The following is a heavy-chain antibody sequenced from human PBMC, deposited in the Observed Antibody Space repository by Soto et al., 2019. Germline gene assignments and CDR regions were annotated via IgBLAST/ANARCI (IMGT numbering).Heavy chain of an antibody. CDR2: IYYSGST. J-gene: IGHJ6*02. Sequence: SETLSLTCTVSGGSISSSSYYWGWIRQPPGKGLEWIGSIYYSGSTYYNPSLKSRVTISVDTSKNQFSLKLSSVTAADTAVYYCARLGDYYGMDVWGQGTTVTVSS. V-gene: IGHV4-39*01. CDR1: GGSISSSSYY. CDR3: ARLGDYYGMDV.